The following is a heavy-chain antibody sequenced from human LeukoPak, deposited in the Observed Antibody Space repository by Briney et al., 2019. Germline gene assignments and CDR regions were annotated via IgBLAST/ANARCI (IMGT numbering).Heavy chain of an antibody. CDR3: AKDLDVGSSSGYPDRDY. CDR2: ISGSGGST. D-gene: IGHD3-22*01. Sequence: GGSLRLSCAASGFTFRSYAMSWVRQPPGKGLEWVSPISGSGGSTYYADSVKGRFTISRDNSKNTLYLQMNSLRAEDTAVYYCAKDLDVGSSSGYPDRDYWGQGTLVTVSS. CDR1: GFTFRSYA. V-gene: IGHV3-23*01. J-gene: IGHJ4*02.